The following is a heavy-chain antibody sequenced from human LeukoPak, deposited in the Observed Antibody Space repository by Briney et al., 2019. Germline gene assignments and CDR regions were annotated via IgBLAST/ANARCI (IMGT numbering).Heavy chain of an antibody. CDR1: GGSISNYY. J-gene: IGHJ3*02. CDR3: ARQKCTSTSCLTKNAFDI. Sequence: PSETLSLTCTVSGGSISNYYWSWIRQPPGKRLEWIGYIYYRGSTNYNPSPKSRVTISGDTSKNQVSLKVGSVTAADTAVYYCARQKCTSTSCLTKNAFDIWGQGTMVTVSS. D-gene: IGHD2-2*01. CDR2: IYYRGST. V-gene: IGHV4-59*08.